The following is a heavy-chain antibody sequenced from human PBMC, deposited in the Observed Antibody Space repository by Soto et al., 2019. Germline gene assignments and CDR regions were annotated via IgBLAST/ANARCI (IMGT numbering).Heavy chain of an antibody. CDR1: GFTFSSYA. J-gene: IGHJ6*02. CDR3: ARAITIFGVAAPDYYYGMDV. V-gene: IGHV3-30-3*01. D-gene: IGHD3-3*01. Sequence: GGSLRLSCAASGFTFSSYAMHWVRQAPGKXLEWVAVISYDGSNKYYADSVKGRFTISRDNSKNTLYLQMNSLRAEDTAVYYCARAITIFGVAAPDYYYGMDVWGQGTTVTVSS. CDR2: ISYDGSNK.